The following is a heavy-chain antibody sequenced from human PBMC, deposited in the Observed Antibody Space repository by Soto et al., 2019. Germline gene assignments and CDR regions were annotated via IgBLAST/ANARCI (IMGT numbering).Heavy chain of an antibody. V-gene: IGHV4-39*01. CDR3: ARQGRPGYCTGGNCYPTFDI. D-gene: IGHD2-15*01. J-gene: IGHJ3*02. CDR2: VYYTGIT. CDR1: GSSMSSSAYY. Sequence: QMHLQQSGPGLVKPSETLSLTCTVAGSSMSSSAYYWGWIRQPPGKGLEWIGSVYYTGITDYKSSRESRVSIAADTSKKQFSLRLTSLSAADTAIYFCARQGRPGYCTGGNCYPTFDIWGPGTMVTVSS.